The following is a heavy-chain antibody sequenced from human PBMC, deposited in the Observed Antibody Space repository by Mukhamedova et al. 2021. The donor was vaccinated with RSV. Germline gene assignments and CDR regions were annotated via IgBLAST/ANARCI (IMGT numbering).Heavy chain of an antibody. V-gene: IGHV3-30*02. D-gene: IGHD1-1*01. CDR2: DGSNA. CDR3: AKDSYGAYLTTNYFDY. J-gene: IGHJ4*02. Sequence: DGSNAYYTISVKGRFTISRDNSKNTLYLQTNSLGTEDTAVYYCAKDSYGAYLTTNYFDYWGQGTLVTVSS.